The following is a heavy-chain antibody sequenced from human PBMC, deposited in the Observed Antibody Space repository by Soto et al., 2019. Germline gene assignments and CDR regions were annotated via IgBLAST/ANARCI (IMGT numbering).Heavy chain of an antibody. CDR1: RFTFSDYA. CDR3: AKGGRQWLVTSDFNY. D-gene: IGHD6-19*01. V-gene: IGHV3-30*18. Sequence: VQLVESGGGVVQPGRSLRLSCAASRFTFSDYAMHWVRQAPGKGLEWVAVVSHDGRNTHYADSVKGRFTISRDSSKNTVALEMTSLRAEDTAVYYCAKGGRQWLVTSDFNYWGQGALVTVSS. J-gene: IGHJ4*02. CDR2: VSHDGRNT.